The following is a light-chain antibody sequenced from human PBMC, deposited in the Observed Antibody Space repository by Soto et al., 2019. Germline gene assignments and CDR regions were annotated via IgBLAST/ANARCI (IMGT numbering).Light chain of an antibody. CDR2: EVS. J-gene: IGLJ1*01. CDR3: LSFAGSQGDV. V-gene: IGLV2-23*02. CDR1: RSDVGSYNL. Sequence: QSALTQPASVSGSPGQSITISCCGTRSDVGSYNLVSWYQQHPGKAPKLLIYEVSRRPSGVSDRFSASKSGNTASLTISGLQAEDEADYYCLSFAGSQGDVFGTGTQLTVL.